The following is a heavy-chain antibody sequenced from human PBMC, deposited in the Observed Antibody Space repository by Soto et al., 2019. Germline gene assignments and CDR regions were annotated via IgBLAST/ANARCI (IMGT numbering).Heavy chain of an antibody. Sequence: SSETLSLTCSVCSGCISTRGYYWGWIRQPPGTGLEWIGGISYSGSTYYNPSLKSRLTISVDTSKNHFSLKLTSVTAADTAVYFCARRGSRLSVAVAAFDYWSQGTLVSVSS. J-gene: IGHJ4*02. CDR3: ARRGSRLSVAVAAFDY. CDR2: ISYSGST. CDR1: SGCISTRGYY. V-gene: IGHV4-39*02. D-gene: IGHD6-19*01.